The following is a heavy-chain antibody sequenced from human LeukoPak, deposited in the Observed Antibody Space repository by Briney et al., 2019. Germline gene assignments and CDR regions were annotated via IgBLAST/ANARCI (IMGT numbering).Heavy chain of an antibody. CDR3: ARHAPRLVFDY. V-gene: IGHV4-59*08. CDR1: GGSISSYY. Sequence: QPSETLSLTCTVSGGSISSYYWSWIRQPPGKGLEWIGYIYYSGSTYYNPSLKSRVTISVDTSKNQFSLKLTSVTAADTAVYYCARHAPRLVFDYWGQGALVTVSS. J-gene: IGHJ4*02. CDR2: IYYSGST. D-gene: IGHD6-6*01.